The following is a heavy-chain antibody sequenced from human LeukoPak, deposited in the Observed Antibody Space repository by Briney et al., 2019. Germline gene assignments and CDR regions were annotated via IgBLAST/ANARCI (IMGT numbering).Heavy chain of an antibody. Sequence: ASVKVSCKVSGYTLTELSMHWVRQAPGKGLGWMGGFDPEDGETIYAQKFQGRVTMTEDTSTDTAYMELSSLRSEDTAVYYCATGPSGSEYSSGITIDYWGQGTLVTVSS. J-gene: IGHJ4*02. CDR3: ATGPSGSEYSSGITIDY. D-gene: IGHD6-19*01. CDR2: FDPEDGET. CDR1: GYTLTELS. V-gene: IGHV1-24*01.